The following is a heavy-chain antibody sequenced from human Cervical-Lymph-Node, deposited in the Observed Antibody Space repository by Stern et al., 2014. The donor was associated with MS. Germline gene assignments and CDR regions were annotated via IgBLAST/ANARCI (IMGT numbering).Heavy chain of an antibody. J-gene: IGHJ4*02. D-gene: IGHD3-22*01. V-gene: IGHV2-5*02. CDR3: AHSDDTSGYYAY. CDR2: IYWDDDK. Sequence: TLRESGPTLVKPTQTLTLTCTFPGFSLSTRGVGVGWIRQPPGKALEWLAVIYWDDDKRYNPSLKSRFTITKDTSKTQVFLTMTNVDPVDTATYYCAHSDDTSGYYAYWGQGNLVTVSS. CDR1: GFSLSTRGVG.